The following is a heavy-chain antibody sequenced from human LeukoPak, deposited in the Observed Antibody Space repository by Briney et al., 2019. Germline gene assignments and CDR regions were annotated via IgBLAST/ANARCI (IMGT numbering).Heavy chain of an antibody. CDR1: GGSFSGYY. CDR2: INHSGST. Sequence: NPSETLSLTCAVYGGSFSGYYWSWILQPPGKGLEWIGEINHSGSTNYNPSLKSRVTISVDTSKNQFSLKLSSVTAADTAVYYCARGPSIMITFGGVTPMYYFDYWGQGTLVTVSS. D-gene: IGHD3-16*01. CDR3: ARGPSIMITFGGVTPMYYFDY. V-gene: IGHV4-34*01. J-gene: IGHJ4*02.